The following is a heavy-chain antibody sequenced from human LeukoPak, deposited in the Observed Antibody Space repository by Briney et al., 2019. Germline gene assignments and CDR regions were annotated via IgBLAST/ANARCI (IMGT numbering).Heavy chain of an antibody. Sequence: GASVKVSCKASGYTFTTSGITWVRQAPGRGLEWMGWISGYNGNTNYAQRLQGRVTMTTDTSTSTAYMELRSLRSDDTAVYYCAGGSGLIDYWGQGTLVTVSS. CDR3: AGGSGLIDY. D-gene: IGHD3-10*01. CDR1: GYTFTTSG. J-gene: IGHJ4*02. V-gene: IGHV1-18*01. CDR2: ISGYNGNT.